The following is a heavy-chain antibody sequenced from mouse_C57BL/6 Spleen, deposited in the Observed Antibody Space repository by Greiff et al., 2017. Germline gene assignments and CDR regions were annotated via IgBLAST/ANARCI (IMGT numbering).Heavy chain of an antibody. V-gene: IGHV5-17*01. D-gene: IGHD4-1*01. CDR1: GFTFSDYG. CDR2: ISSGSSTI. CDR3: ARGLNWDPWFAY. J-gene: IGHJ3*01. Sequence: VQLKEPGGGLVKPGGSLKLSCAASGFTFSDYGMPWVRQAPEKGLEWVAYISSGSSTIYYADTVKGRFTISRDNAKNTLFLQMTSLRSEDTAMYYCARGLNWDPWFAYWGQRTLVTVSA.